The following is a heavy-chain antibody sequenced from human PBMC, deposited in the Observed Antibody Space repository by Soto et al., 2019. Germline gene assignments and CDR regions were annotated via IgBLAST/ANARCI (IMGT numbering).Heavy chain of an antibody. CDR2: ISWNSGSI. Sequence: EVQLVESGGGLVQPGRSLRLSCAASGFTFDDYAMHWVRQAPGKGLEWVAGISWNSGSIGYADSVKGRFTISRDNAKNSLYLHMNSLRAEDTALYYCAKAQRGSYYDYCGQGTLVTVSS. D-gene: IGHD3-16*01. CDR1: GFTFDDYA. CDR3: AKAQRGSYYDY. J-gene: IGHJ4*02. V-gene: IGHV3-9*01.